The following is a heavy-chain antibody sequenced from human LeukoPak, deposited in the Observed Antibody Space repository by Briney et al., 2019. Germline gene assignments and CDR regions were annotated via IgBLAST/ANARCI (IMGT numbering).Heavy chain of an antibody. V-gene: IGHV3-13*01. J-gene: IGHJ5*02. CDR2: IATAGDT. CDR1: GFTLNRYD. CDR3: ARGVDGFDP. Sequence: GGSLRLSCAASGFTLNRYDIHWVRQATGKGLEWVSAIATAGDTYYAGSVKGRFTISRENAKNSLYLRMNSLRAGDTAVYYCARGVDGFDPWGQGTLVTVSS.